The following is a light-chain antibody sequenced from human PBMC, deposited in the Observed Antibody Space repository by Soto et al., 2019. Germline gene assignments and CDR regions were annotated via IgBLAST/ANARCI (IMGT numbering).Light chain of an antibody. CDR1: QSISTW. CDR3: QQYNRYWT. CDR2: DAS. J-gene: IGKJ1*01. V-gene: IGKV1-5*01. Sequence: DIQITHAASTLSATVGDRVTITCRASQSISTWLAWHQQKPGKAPRLLIYDASNLDSGVPSRFSGSGSGTEFTLTISSLQPDDFATYYCQQYNRYWTFGQGTKVDIK.